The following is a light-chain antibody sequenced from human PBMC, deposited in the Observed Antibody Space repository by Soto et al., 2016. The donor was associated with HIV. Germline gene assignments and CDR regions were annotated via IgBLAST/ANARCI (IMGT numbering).Light chain of an antibody. J-gene: IGLJ2*01. CDR2: KDN. V-gene: IGLV3-1*01. Sequence: SYDLTQPPSVSVSPGQTASITCFGDKLGDKYVSWYQQKAGQSPVVLVIYKDNKRPSGIPERFPGSNSGNTATLIISGTQALDEADYYCQAWDSSIVIFGGGTRLTVL. CDR3: QAWDSSIVI. CDR1: KLGDKY.